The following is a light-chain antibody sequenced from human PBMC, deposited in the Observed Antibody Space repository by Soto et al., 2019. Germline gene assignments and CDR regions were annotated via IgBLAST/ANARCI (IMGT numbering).Light chain of an antibody. CDR1: QSVSSY. CDR3: YQRSNRPPLT. V-gene: IGKV3-11*01. Sequence: DIVLTQSPSTLSLSPGERATLSCRASQSVSSYLAWYQQKPGQAPKLLIYDASNMAIGIPARFSGSGSGTDFTLTISSLEPEDYAVYYYYQRSNRPPLTFGQGTRLEIK. CDR2: DAS. J-gene: IGKJ5*01.